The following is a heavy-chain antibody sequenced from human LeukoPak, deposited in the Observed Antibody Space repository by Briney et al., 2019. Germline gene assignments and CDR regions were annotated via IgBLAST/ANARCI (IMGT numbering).Heavy chain of an antibody. D-gene: IGHD1-1*01. CDR3: ARRQGGTTFDY. CDR2: ISGSGGST. J-gene: IGHJ4*02. CDR1: GFTFSSYA. V-gene: IGHV3-23*01. Sequence: GGSLRLSCAASGFTFSSYAMSWVRQDPGKGLEWLSAISGSGGSTYYKDSVQGRFTISRDNSKNTLYLQMNSLRAEDTAVYYCARRQGGTTFDYWGQGPLVTVSS.